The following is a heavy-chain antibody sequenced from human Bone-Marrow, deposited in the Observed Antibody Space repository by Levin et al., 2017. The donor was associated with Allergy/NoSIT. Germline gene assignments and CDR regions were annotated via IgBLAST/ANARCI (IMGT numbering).Heavy chain of an antibody. CDR3: ARDDAEFGRQLRR. Sequence: PVASVKVSCVASGRTFSGHTVSWVRLAPGQGLEWMGRVIPVLDVAVYAQKFQGRLTITADTSTGTYYMELSGLRSDDTAVYYCARDDAEFGRQLRRWGQGTLVTVSS. CDR1: GRTFSGHT. V-gene: IGHV1-69*02. J-gene: IGHJ4*02. D-gene: IGHD2-2*01. CDR2: VIPVLDVA.